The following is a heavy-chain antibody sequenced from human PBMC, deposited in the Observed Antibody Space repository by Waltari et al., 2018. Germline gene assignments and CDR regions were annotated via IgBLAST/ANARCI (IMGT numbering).Heavy chain of an antibody. CDR1: GFTFSSYA. CDR2: ISGSGGST. V-gene: IGHV3-23*01. CDR3: AKDPHYDSSGTPDY. J-gene: IGHJ4*02. D-gene: IGHD3-22*01. Sequence: EVQLLESGGGLVQPGGSLRLSCAASGFTFSSYAMSWVPRAPGKGLEWVSAISGSGGSTYYADSVKGRFTISRDNSKNTLYLQMNSLRAEDTAVYYCAKDPHYDSSGTPDYWGQGTLVTVSS.